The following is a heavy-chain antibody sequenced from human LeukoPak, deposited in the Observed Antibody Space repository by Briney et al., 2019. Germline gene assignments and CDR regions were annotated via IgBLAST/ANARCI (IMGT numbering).Heavy chain of an antibody. Sequence: ASVTVSCKASGYTFTGYFMYWVRQAPGQGLEWMGWINHNSGGTNYAQKFQGRVTMTRDTSISTSYMELSRLRSDDTAVYYCARGGISIFGVVIYMDVWGKGTTVTVSS. J-gene: IGHJ6*03. CDR3: ARGGISIFGVVIYMDV. CDR1: GYTFTGYF. V-gene: IGHV1-2*02. D-gene: IGHD3-3*01. CDR2: INHNSGGT.